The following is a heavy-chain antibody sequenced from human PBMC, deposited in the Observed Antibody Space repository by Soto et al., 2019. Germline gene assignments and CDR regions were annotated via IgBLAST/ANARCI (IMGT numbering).Heavy chain of an antibody. CDR1: GYTFTSYD. CDR2: MNPNSGNT. CDR3: ARDLYDGSGGDAFEI. J-gene: IGHJ3*02. V-gene: IGHV1-8*01. Sequence: QVQLVQSGAEVKKPGASVKVSCKASGYTFTSYDINWVRQATGQGLEWMGWMNPNSGNTGYAQKFKGGVTMTRNNSISTAYMELSRLRPEDTAVYYCARDLYDGSGGDAFEIWGQGTMVNVSS. D-gene: IGHD3-22*01.